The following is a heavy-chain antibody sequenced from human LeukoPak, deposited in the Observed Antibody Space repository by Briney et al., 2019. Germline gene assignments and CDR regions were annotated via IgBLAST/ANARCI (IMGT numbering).Heavy chain of an antibody. CDR3: ARDQHYDILTGYTGWYFDL. CDR2: IREDGTDK. Sequence: GGSLRLSCAASGFAFSSHWMSWVRQAPGGGLEWVANIREDGTDKYYGYSVEGRFTISRDNAENSLYLQMNSLRAEDTAVYYCARDQHYDILTGYTGWYFDLWGRGTLVTVSS. J-gene: IGHJ2*01. D-gene: IGHD3-9*01. V-gene: IGHV3-7*01. CDR1: GFAFSSHW.